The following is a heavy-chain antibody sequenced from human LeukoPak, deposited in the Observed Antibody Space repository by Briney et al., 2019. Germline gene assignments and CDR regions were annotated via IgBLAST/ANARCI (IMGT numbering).Heavy chain of an antibody. V-gene: IGHV4-39*01. CDR3: AGQDIVVVVAATRR. J-gene: IGHJ4*02. CDR1: GGSISSSSYY. CDR2: IYYSGST. D-gene: IGHD2-15*01. Sequence: SETLSLTCTVSGGSISSSSYYWGWIRQPPGKGLEWIGSIYYSGSTYYNPSLKSRVTISVDTSKNQFSLKLSSVTAADTAVYYCAGQDIVVVVAATRRWGQGTLVTVSS.